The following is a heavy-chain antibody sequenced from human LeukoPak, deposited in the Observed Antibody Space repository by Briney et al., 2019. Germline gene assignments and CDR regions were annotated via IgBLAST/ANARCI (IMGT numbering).Heavy chain of an antibody. CDR2: IKQDGSEK. J-gene: IGHJ4*02. V-gene: IGHV3-7*01. D-gene: IGHD4-17*01. Sequence: PGGSLRLSCAASGFTFSSYWMSWVRQAPGKGLEWVANIKQDGSEKYYVDSVKGRFTISRDNAKNSLYLQMNSLRAEDTAVYYCVSFNGDYDGHIDFWGQGTLVTVSS. CDR3: VSFNGDYDGHIDF. CDR1: GFTFSSYW.